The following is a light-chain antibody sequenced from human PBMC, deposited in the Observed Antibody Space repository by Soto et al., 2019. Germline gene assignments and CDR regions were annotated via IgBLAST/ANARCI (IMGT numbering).Light chain of an antibody. Sequence: QAVVTQPPSASGTPGQRVTISCSGSSSNIGSNTVNWYQQLPGTAPKVLIYSNNQRPSGVPDRFSGSRSGTSASLVISGLQSEDEADYSCAAWDDTLNGFVFGGGTKLTVL. CDR2: SNN. V-gene: IGLV1-44*01. J-gene: IGLJ2*01. CDR1: SSNIGSNT. CDR3: AAWDDTLNGFV.